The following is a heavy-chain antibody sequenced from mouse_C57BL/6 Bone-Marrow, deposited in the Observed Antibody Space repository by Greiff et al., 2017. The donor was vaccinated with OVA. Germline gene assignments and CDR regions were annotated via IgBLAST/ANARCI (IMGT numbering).Heavy chain of an antibody. CDR1: GYTFTSYW. CDR3: ARETYYSNPYYYAMDY. D-gene: IGHD2-5*01. J-gene: IGHJ4*01. V-gene: IGHV1-64*01. CDR2: IHPNSGST. Sequence: VQLQQPGAELVKPGASVKLSCKASGYTFTSYWMHWVKQRPGQGLEWIGMIHPNSGSTNYNEKFKSKATLTVAKSSSTAYMQLSSLTSEDSAVYYCARETYYSNPYYYAMDYWGQGTSVTVSS.